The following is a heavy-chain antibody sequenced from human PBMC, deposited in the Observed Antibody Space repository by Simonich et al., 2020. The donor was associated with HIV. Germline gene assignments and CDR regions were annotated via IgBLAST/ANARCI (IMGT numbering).Heavy chain of an antibody. D-gene: IGHD6-19*01. CDR2: INHRGST. CDR1: GGSFSDYY. Sequence: QVQLQQWGAGLLKPSETLSLTCAVYGGSFSDYYWTWIRQPPGKGLEWIGEINHRGSTNYNPSLKSRVTISVDTSKNQFSLKVSSVTAADTAGYYCARTGSAYNSGWYYSDYWGQGTLVTVSS. V-gene: IGHV4-34*01. CDR3: ARTGSAYNSGWYYSDY. J-gene: IGHJ4*02.